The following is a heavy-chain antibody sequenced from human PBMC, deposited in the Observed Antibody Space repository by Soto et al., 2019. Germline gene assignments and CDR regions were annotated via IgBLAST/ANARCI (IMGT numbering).Heavy chain of an antibody. J-gene: IGHJ4*02. CDR2: ISDTGGRT. V-gene: IGHV3-23*01. CDR1: GLTFSTYA. CDR3: ARGTGDNCYSGVDY. D-gene: IGHD2-15*01. Sequence: PGGSLRLSCATSGLTFSTYAMSWVRQAPGKGLEWVSGISDTGGRTYYADSVKGRFTISRDNSKNSLYLQMITLRAEDTSVYYCARGTGDNCYSGVDYWGQGTQVTVSS.